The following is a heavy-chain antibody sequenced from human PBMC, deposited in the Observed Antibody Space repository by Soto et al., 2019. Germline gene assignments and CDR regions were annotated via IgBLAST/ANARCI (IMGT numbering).Heavy chain of an antibody. CDR1: GFTFSRHA. V-gene: IGHV3-23*01. D-gene: IGHD6-25*01. CDR2: ISGSGDSA. J-gene: IGHJ6*02. Sequence: EVQLLESGGGLVQPGGSLRLSCAASGFTFSRHAMSWVRQAPGKGLEWVSAISGSGDSAYHADSVKGRFTISRDNSKNTLYIQMNSLRAEDTALYYCAKAGGSTGDYGMDVWGQGTTVTVSS. CDR3: AKAGGSTGDYGMDV.